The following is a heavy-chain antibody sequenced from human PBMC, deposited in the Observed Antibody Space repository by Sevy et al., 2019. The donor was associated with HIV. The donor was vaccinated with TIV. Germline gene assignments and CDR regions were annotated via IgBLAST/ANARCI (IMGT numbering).Heavy chain of an antibody. Sequence: ASVKVSCKASGYTFTSYGISWVRQAPGQGLEWMGWISAYNGNTNYAQKLQGRVTMTTDTSTSTAYMELRSLRSDDTALYYCARDRSPSLAYYYDSSGYRMGDAFDIWGQGTMVTVSS. D-gene: IGHD3-22*01. CDR2: ISAYNGNT. V-gene: IGHV1-18*01. CDR3: ARDRSPSLAYYYDSSGYRMGDAFDI. CDR1: GYTFTSYG. J-gene: IGHJ3*02.